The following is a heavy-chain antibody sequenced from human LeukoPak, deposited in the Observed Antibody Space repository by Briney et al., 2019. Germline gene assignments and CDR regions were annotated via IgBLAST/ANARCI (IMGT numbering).Heavy chain of an antibody. D-gene: IGHD2-15*01. CDR1: GGSFSGYY. CDR2: INHSGST. J-gene: IGHJ2*01. V-gene: IGHV4-34*01. CDR3: ARFRQLGYCSGGSCYSVGWYFDL. Sequence: PSETLSLTCAVYGGSFSGYYWSRIRQPPGKGLEWIGEINHSGSTNYDPSLKSRVTISVDTSKNQFSLKLSSVTAADTAVYYCARFRQLGYCSGGSCYSVGWYFDLWGRGTLVTVSS.